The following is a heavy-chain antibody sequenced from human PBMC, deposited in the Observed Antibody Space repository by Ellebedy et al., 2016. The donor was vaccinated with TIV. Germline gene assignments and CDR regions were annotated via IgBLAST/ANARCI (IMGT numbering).Heavy chain of an antibody. D-gene: IGHD3-22*01. CDR2: ISGSGDSI. CDR3: ATRPLTMIVLAEYFFDY. CDR1: GFPLGNYA. J-gene: IGHJ4*02. V-gene: IGHV3-23*01. Sequence: GGSLRLSCAASGFPLGNYAMSWVRQAPGKGLEWVSTISGSGDSIYYADSVRGRFTISRDNSKNPLFLHMDSLRAEDTAVYYCATRPLTMIVLAEYFFDYWGQGTLVTVSS.